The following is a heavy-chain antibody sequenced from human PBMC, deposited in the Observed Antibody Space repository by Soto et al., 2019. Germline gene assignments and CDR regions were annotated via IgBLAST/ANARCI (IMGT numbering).Heavy chain of an antibody. CDR2: ISGSGART. CDR3: AKDRQFRSYYESAGHYNN. Sequence: EVQLLESGGGLVQPGGSLRLSCVASGFTFKNYDMRWVRQAPGKGLEWVSGISGSGARTYYADSVRGRFTISRDNSKNTLYMQRNSRRAEDTALYDCAKDRQFRSYYESAGHYNNWGQGTLVTVSS. V-gene: IGHV3-23*01. J-gene: IGHJ4*02. D-gene: IGHD3-10*01. CDR1: GFTFKNYD.